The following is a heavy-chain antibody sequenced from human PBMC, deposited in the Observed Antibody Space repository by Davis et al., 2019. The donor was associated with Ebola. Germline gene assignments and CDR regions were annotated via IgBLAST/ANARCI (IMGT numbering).Heavy chain of an antibody. CDR1: GASISGHY. CDR2: IFHSGST. J-gene: IGHJ4*02. Sequence: SETLSLTCTVSGASISGHYWSWIRQTPGKGLEWIGCIFHSGSTNYNPSLQSRVTILVDTSRNQFSLRVNSVTAADTAIYYCSRGGGSWGALDSWGQGILITVSS. D-gene: IGHD2-15*01. CDR3: SRGGGSWGALDS. V-gene: IGHV4-59*11.